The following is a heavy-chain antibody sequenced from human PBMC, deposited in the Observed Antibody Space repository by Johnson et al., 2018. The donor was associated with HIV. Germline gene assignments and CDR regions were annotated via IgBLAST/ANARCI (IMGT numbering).Heavy chain of an antibody. V-gene: IGHV3-30*04. CDR3: ASKVDSGVVWWGGAFDI. CDR1: GFTFSSYA. Sequence: QVQLVESGGGVVQPGRSLRLSCAASGFTFSSYAMHWVRQAPGKGLEWVAVISYDGNNKYYADSVKGRFTISRDNSKNTLYLQVNSLRPEDTAVYFCASKVDSGVVWWGGAFDIWGQGTMVTVSS. D-gene: IGHD2-21*01. J-gene: IGHJ3*02. CDR2: ISYDGNNK.